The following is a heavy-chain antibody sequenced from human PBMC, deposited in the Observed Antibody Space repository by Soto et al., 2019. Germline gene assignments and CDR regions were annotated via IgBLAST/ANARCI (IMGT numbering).Heavy chain of an antibody. CDR1: GFTFSSYD. D-gene: IGHD2-21*02. Sequence: GGSLRLSCAASGFTFSSYDMHWVRQAPGKGLEWVALISYDGSNKYYADSVKGRFTISRDNSKNTLYLQMNSLRAEDTAVYYCARGLAVTAKNWGQGTLVTVSS. J-gene: IGHJ4*02. V-gene: IGHV3-30-3*01. CDR3: ARGLAVTAKN. CDR2: ISYDGSNK.